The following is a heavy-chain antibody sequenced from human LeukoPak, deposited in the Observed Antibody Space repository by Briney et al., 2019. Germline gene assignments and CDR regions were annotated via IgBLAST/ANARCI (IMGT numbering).Heavy chain of an antibody. D-gene: IGHD3-22*01. Sequence: SVKVSCKASGGTFSSYAISWVRQAPGQGLEWMGGIIPIFGTANYAQKFQGRVTITADESTSTAYMELSSLRSEDTAVYYCARDLRGTYYYDSSGYPYWGQGTLVTVSS. V-gene: IGHV1-69*13. CDR1: GGTFSSYA. CDR2: IIPIFGTA. J-gene: IGHJ4*02. CDR3: ARDLRGTYYYDSSGYPY.